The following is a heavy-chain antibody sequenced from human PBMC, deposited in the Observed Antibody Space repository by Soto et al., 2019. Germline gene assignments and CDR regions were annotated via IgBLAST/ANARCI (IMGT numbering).Heavy chain of an antibody. D-gene: IGHD3-22*01. CDR3: ARGGSGYTWFNEF. V-gene: IGHV1-69*01. CDR2: IIPVFQTA. CDR1: GGLFSSYP. Sequence: QEQLVQSGAEVKKPGSSVKVSCKASGGLFSSYPISWVRQVPGQGLKWMGGIIPVFQTAYYTQRFQGRVTITADESTNTAYMELSSLRSEDTAIYYCARGGSGYTWFNEFWGQGTLVTVS. J-gene: IGHJ4*02.